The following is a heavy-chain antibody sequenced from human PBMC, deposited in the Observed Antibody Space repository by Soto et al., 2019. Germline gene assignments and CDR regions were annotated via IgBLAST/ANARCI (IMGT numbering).Heavy chain of an antibody. CDR3: ASLPLSYWGGYYYYGMDV. CDR2: IIPIFGTA. Sequence: QVQLVQSGAEVKKPGSSVKVSCKASGGTFSSYAISWVRQAPGQGLEWMGGIIPIFGTANYAQKFQGRVTITADESTSTAYMELSSLRSEDTAVYYCASLPLSYWGGYYYYGMDVWGQGPTVTVSS. CDR1: GGTFSSYA. V-gene: IGHV1-69*01. J-gene: IGHJ6*02. D-gene: IGHD1-26*01.